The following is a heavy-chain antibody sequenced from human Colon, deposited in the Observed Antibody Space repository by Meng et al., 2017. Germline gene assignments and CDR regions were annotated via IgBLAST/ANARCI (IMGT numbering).Heavy chain of an antibody. CDR1: GDCVTSTLSS. J-gene: IGHJ4*02. V-gene: IGHV4-30-2*06. D-gene: IGHD3-10*01. CDR3: ARGYQGSTYFDS. CDR2: IYDKRNT. Sequence: QLQLQESGSRLVETSQTLSPNVAVSGDCVTSTLSSWSWIRQSPGKGLEWIGNIYDKRNTYYNPSLRSRITISIDRSKNQFSLNFNSVTAAATDDYFCARGYQGSTYFDSWGQGILVTVSS.